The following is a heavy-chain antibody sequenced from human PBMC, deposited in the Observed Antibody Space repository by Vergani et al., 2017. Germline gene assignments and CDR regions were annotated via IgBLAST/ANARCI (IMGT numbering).Heavy chain of an antibody. CDR1: GGSISSYY. CDR3: ARVLAEYYYDSSVAFDI. D-gene: IGHD3-22*01. V-gene: IGHV4-59*01. Sequence: QVQLQESGPGLVKPSETLSLTCTVSGGSISSYYWSWIRQPPGKGLEWIGYIYYSGSTNYNPSLKSRVTISVDTSKNQFSLKLSSVTAAVTAVYYCARVLAEYYYDSSVAFDIWGQGTMVTVSS. J-gene: IGHJ3*02. CDR2: IYYSGST.